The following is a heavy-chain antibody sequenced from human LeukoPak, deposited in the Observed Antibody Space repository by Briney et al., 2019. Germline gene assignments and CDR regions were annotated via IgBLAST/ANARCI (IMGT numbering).Heavy chain of an antibody. J-gene: IGHJ6*02. CDR3: ARGGDDYYGMDV. CDR2: ISSTGSII. V-gene: IGHV3-48*03. Sequence: GGPLRLYCGGSGFTFRTSEMNWVRQAPGEGLEGVSYISSTGSIIHYADSVKGRFTISRDNAKNSLYLQMNSLRAEDTAVYYCARGGDDYYGMDVWGQGTTVTVSS. CDR1: GFTFRTSE. D-gene: IGHD3-10*01.